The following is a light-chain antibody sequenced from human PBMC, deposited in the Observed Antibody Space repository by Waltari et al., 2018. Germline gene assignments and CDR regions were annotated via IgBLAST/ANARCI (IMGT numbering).Light chain of an antibody. CDR1: QSISSTY. J-gene: IGKJ2*01. CDR2: GAS. CDR3: QQGGGPLRFT. Sequence: DIVLTQSPGTLSFSPGERATLSSRASQSISSTYLAWYQQKPGQAPRLRIYGASRRATGIPDRFSGSGSGTDFTLSISRLEPEDFAVYYCQQGGGPLRFTFGQGTKLEIK. V-gene: IGKV3-20*01.